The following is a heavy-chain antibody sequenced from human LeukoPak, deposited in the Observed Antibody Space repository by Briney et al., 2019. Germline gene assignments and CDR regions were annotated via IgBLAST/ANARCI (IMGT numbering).Heavy chain of an antibody. D-gene: IGHD4/OR15-4a*01. CDR3: ARAPNTRDAFDI. CDR2: INPNSGGT. V-gene: IGHV1-2*02. Sequence: GASVKVSCKASGYTFTGYYMPWVRQAPGQGLEWMRWINPNSGGTNYAQKFQGRVTMTRDTSISTPYMELSRLRSDDTAVYYCARAPNTRDAFDIWGQGTIVTVSS. CDR1: GYTFTGYY. J-gene: IGHJ3*02.